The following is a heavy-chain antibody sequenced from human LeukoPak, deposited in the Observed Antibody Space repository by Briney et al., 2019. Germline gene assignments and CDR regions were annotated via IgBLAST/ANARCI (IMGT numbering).Heavy chain of an antibody. CDR1: GYTFTSYG. CDR3: ARDPIYYDSSGYYGDAFDI. V-gene: IGHV1-18*01. D-gene: IGHD3-22*01. CDR2: ISAYNGNT. J-gene: IGHJ3*02. Sequence: ASVKVSCKASGYTFTSYGISWVRQAPGQGLEWMGWISAYNGNTNYAQKLQGRVTMTTDTSTSAAYMELRSLRSDDTAVYYCARDPIYYDSSGYYGDAFDIWGQGTMLTVSS.